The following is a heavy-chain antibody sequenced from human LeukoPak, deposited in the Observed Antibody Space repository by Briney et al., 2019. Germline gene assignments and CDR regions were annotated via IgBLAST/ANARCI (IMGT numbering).Heavy chain of an antibody. V-gene: IGHV3-30*02. CDR2: IWYDGSNK. Sequence: GGSLRLSCAASGFTFSSYGMHWVRQAPGKGLEWVAFIWYDGSNKYYADSVKGRFTISRDNSKNTLYLQMNSLRAEDTAVYYCAKEGHYYDSSGYRLFYYYMDVWGKGTTVTISS. CDR1: GFTFSSYG. J-gene: IGHJ6*03. D-gene: IGHD3-22*01. CDR3: AKEGHYYDSSGYRLFYYYMDV.